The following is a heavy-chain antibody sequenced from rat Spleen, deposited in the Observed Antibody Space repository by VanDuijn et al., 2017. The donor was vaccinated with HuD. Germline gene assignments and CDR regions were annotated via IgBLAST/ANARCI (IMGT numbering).Heavy chain of an antibody. CDR2: ISTSGSRT. CDR3: ARHRGSYPGITTDYYVMDA. CDR1: GFTFSNYY. D-gene: IGHD1-4*01. J-gene: IGHJ4*01. Sequence: EVQLVESGGGLVQPGRSMKLSCAALGFTFSNYYMAWVRQAPKKGLEWVATISTSGSRTYYPDSVKGRFTISRDNAKSSLYLQMNSLKSEDTATYYCARHRGSYPGITTDYYVMDAWGQGASVTVSS. V-gene: IGHV5-25*01.